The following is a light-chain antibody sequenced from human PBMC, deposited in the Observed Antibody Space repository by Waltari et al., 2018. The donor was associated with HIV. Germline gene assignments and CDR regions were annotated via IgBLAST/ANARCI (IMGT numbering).Light chain of an antibody. CDR3: QQYYSSPQT. CDR1: QTVLYISNNKNY. Sequence: DIVMTQSPDSLAVSLGERATINCKSSQTVLYISNNKNYLAWYQQKPGQPPKLLIYWASTRESGVPDRFSGSGSGTDFTLTISSLQAEDVAVYYCQQYYSSPQTFGPGTKVDIK. CDR2: WAS. J-gene: IGKJ3*01. V-gene: IGKV4-1*01.